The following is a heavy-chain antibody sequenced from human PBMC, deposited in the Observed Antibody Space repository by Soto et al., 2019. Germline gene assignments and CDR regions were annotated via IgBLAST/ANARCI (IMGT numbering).Heavy chain of an antibody. CDR2: IYYSGST. CDR1: GGSISSSSYY. D-gene: IGHD6-13*01. J-gene: IGHJ4*02. CDR3: ARWVYPEQETIIDY. V-gene: IGHV4-39*01. Sequence: PSETLSLTCTVSGGSISSSSYYWGWIRQPPGKGLEWIGSIYYSGSTYYNPSLKSRVTISVDTSKNQFSLKLSSVTAADTAVYYCARWVYPEQETIIDYWGQGTLVTVSS.